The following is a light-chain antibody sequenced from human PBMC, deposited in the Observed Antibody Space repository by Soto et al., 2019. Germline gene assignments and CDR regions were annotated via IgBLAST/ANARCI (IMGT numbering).Light chain of an antibody. CDR2: AAS. V-gene: IGKV1-8*01. J-gene: IGKJ5*01. CDR3: QQYNNWPPT. Sequence: AIRMTQSPSSLSASTGDRVTITCRASQGISSYLAWYQQKPGKAPKLLIYAASTLQSGVPSRFSGSGSGTDFTLTISSLQSEDSAVYYCQQYNNWPPTFGQGTRLEIK. CDR1: QGISSY.